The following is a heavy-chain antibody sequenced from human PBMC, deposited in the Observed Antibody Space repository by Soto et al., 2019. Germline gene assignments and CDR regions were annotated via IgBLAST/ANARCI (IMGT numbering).Heavy chain of an antibody. CDR3: ARRPGGLLLGYYFDY. V-gene: IGHV3-11*01. Sequence: GVSLRLSCAASGFTFSDYYMSWIRQAPGKGLEWVSYISSSGSTIYYADSVKGRFTISRYNAKNSLYLQMNSLRAEDTAVYYCARRPGGLLLGYYFDYWGQGTLVTVSS. D-gene: IGHD2-21*01. CDR1: GFTFSDYY. CDR2: ISSSGSTI. J-gene: IGHJ4*02.